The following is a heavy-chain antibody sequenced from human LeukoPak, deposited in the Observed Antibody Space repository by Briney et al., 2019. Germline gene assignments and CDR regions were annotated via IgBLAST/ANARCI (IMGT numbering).Heavy chain of an antibody. V-gene: IGHV4-4*07. CDR2: IYTSGST. J-gene: IGHJ3*02. CDR1: GGSISSYY. CDR3: ARDPRITGTEDAFDI. D-gene: IGHD1-7*01. Sequence: PSETLSLTCTVSGGSISSYYWSWLRQPAGKGLEWIGRIYTSGSTNYNPSLKGRVTMSVDTSKNQFSLKLSSVTAADTAVCYCARDPRITGTEDAFDIWGQGTMVTVSS.